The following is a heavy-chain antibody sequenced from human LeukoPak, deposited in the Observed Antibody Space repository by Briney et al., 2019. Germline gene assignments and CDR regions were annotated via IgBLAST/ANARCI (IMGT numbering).Heavy chain of an antibody. D-gene: IGHD3-10*01. V-gene: IGHV4-59*01. J-gene: IGHJ4*02. Sequence: SETLSLTCTVSGGSISSYYWSWIRQPPGKGLEWIGYIYYSGSTNYNPSLKSRVTISVDTSKNQFSLKLSSVTAADTAVYYCARVGTMVRGVPDYWGQGTLVTVSS. CDR2: IYYSGST. CDR3: ARVGTMVRGVPDY. CDR1: GGSISSYY.